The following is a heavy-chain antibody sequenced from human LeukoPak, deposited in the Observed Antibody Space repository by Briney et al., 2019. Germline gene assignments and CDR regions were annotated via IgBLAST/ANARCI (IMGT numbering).Heavy chain of an antibody. V-gene: IGHV3-21*01. Sequence: GGSLRLSCAASGFTFSSYSMNWVRQAPGKGLEWVSSISSSSSYIYYADSVEGRFTISRDNAKNSLYLQMNSLRAEDTAVYYCASPRQQQLGKSGMDVWGKGTTVIVSS. CDR2: ISSSSSYI. CDR1: GFTFSSYS. D-gene: IGHD1-1*01. CDR3: ASPRQQQLGKSGMDV. J-gene: IGHJ6*04.